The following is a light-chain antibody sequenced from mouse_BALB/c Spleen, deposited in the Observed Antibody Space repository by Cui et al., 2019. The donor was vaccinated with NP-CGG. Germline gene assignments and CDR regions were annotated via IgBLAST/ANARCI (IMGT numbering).Light chain of an antibody. CDR1: TGAVTTSNY. CDR2: GTN. V-gene: IGLV1*01. Sequence: QAVVTQESALTTSPGETVTLTCRSSTGAVTTSNYANWVQEKPDHLFTGLIGGTNNRAPVVPARFSGSLIGDKAALTITGARTEDEAIYFCALWYSNHWVFGGGTKLTVL. J-gene: IGLJ1*01. CDR3: ALWYSNHWV.